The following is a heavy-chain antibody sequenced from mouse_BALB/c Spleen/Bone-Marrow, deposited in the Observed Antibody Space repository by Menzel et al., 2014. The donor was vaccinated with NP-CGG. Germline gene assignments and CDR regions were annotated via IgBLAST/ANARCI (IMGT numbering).Heavy chain of an antibody. CDR3: ARHYRYYFDY. CDR1: GYTFTSYW. Sequence: QVQLQQSGAELAKPGASVKMSCKASGYTFTSYWMHWVKQRPGQGLEWIGSINPSTGYTEYNQKFKDKAPLTADKSSSTAYMHQSSLSSEGSAIYDFARHYRYYFDYLCQGTTLTVSS. CDR2: INPSTGYT. J-gene: IGHJ2*01. D-gene: IGHD2-14*01. V-gene: IGHV1-7*01.